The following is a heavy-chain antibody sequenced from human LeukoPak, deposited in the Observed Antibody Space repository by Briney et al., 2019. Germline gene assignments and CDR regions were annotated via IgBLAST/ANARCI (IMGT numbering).Heavy chain of an antibody. Sequence: PGGFLRLSCAASGFTFTTYAIHWVRQAPGKGLEWVTLIWSDGSAQYYADSVKGRFTISRDNSKNMVYLQMNSLRAEDTAVYYCARDRTNKHFIDYWGQGTLVTVSS. CDR1: GFTFTTYA. CDR2: IWSDGSAQ. D-gene: IGHD3-3*02. J-gene: IGHJ4*02. CDR3: ARDRTNKHFIDY. V-gene: IGHV3-33*01.